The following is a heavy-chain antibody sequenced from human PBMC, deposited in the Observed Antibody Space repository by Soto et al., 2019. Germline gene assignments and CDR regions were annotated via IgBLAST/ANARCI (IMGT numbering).Heavy chain of an antibody. V-gene: IGHV4-59*08. CDR2: IYYSGST. CDR1: GGSISSYY. J-gene: IGHJ4*02. CDR3: ARQGGCGGDCPLDY. D-gene: IGHD2-21*02. Sequence: SETLSLTCTVSGGSISSYYWSWIRQPPGKGLEWIGYIYYSGSTNYNPSLKSRVTISVDTSKNQFSLKLSSVTAADTAVYYCARQGGCGGDCPLDYWGQGTLVTVSS.